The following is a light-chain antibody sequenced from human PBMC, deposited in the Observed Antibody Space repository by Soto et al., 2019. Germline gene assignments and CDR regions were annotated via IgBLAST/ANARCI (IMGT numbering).Light chain of an antibody. J-gene: IGKJ1*01. Sequence: VLPQAPDTLSVSPGERATLSCRASQAINNNVAWYQLKDGQVPRLLIYGASTRAADVPARFSGGGSGTEFTLTISSLQSEDFAEYHCQQYNNWPQTVGQGTKVDIK. CDR2: GAS. CDR1: QAINNN. CDR3: QQYNNWPQT. V-gene: IGKV3-15*01.